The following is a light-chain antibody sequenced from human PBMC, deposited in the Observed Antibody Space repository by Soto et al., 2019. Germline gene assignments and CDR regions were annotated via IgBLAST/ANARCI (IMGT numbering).Light chain of an antibody. V-gene: IGLV3-21*02. CDR1: NIGSKT. CDR3: QVGDVSLDHQV. Sequence: SYQLPQPPSVSVAPGQTASITCGGNNIGSKTVHWYQQKPGQAPMLVVYDDADRPSGIPERFSGSNSGNTATLTISRVEAGDEAAYYCQVGDVSLDHQVFGGGTQLTVL. CDR2: DDA. J-gene: IGLJ2*01.